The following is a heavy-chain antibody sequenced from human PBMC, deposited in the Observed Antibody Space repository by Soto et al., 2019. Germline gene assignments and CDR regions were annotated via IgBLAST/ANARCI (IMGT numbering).Heavy chain of an antibody. Sequence: GGSLRLSCAASGFTFRNNVLSWVRQAPGKGLDWVSGITGSGRDTYYADSVKGRFTISRDNSKNMVFPQMNSLRAEDTALYYCAKNGLDNSPSAIDSWGPGTLVTVSS. V-gene: IGHV3-23*01. CDR2: ITGSGRDT. CDR3: AKNGLDNSPSAIDS. CDR1: GFTFRNNV. D-gene: IGHD2-8*01. J-gene: IGHJ4*02.